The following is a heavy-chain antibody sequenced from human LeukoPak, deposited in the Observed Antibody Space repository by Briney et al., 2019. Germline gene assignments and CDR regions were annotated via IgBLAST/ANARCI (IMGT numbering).Heavy chain of an antibody. J-gene: IGHJ4*02. Sequence: GGSLRLSCAASGFTFSSYAMSWVRQAPGKGLEWVSAISGSGGSTYYADSVKGRFTISRDNSKNTLYLQMNSLRPDDTAVYYCARAFTGYCRGGTCYSDNWGQGTLVTVSS. CDR1: GFTFSSYA. CDR3: ARAFTGYCRGGTCYSDN. D-gene: IGHD2-15*01. V-gene: IGHV3-23*01. CDR2: ISGSGGST.